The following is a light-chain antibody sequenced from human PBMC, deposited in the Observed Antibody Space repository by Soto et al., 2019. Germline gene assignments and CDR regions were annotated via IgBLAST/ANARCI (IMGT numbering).Light chain of an antibody. V-gene: IGLV2-14*03. CDR2: DVR. Sequence: QSALTQPASVSGSPGQSITISCTGTSSDVGAYDYVSWYQQHPGKAPKLMIYDVRNRPSGVSDRFSGSKSGNTASLTISGLQAEDEADYYCSSYASSKANVFGTGTKVTVL. J-gene: IGLJ1*01. CDR1: SSDVGAYDY. CDR3: SSYASSKANV.